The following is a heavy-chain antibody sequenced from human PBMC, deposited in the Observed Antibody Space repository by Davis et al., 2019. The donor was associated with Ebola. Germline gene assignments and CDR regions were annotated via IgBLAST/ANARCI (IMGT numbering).Heavy chain of an antibody. J-gene: IGHJ5*02. D-gene: IGHD4-17*01. CDR3: ARANTVTTYNWFDP. CDR2: IWYDGSNK. CDR1: GFTFSSYG. V-gene: IGHV3-33*01. Sequence: PGGSLRLSCAASGFTFSSYGMHWVRQAPGKGLEWVAVIWYDGSNKYYADSVKGRFTISRDNSKNTLYLQMNSLRAEDTAVYYCARANTVTTYNWFDPWGQGTLVTVSS.